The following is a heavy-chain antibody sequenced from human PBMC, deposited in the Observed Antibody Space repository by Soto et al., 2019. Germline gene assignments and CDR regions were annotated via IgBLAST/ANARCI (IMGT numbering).Heavy chain of an antibody. CDR1: GYSFTSYW. V-gene: IGHV5-10-1*01. Sequence: GESLKISCKCSGYSFTSYWIILVRQMPGKGLEWMGRIDPSDSYTNYSPSFQGHVTISADKSISTAYLQWSSLKASDTAMYYCARQRYTSGWLTGPNYYYYYGMDVWGQGTTVTVSS. CDR2: IDPSDSYT. D-gene: IGHD6-19*01. CDR3: ARQRYTSGWLTGPNYYYYYGMDV. J-gene: IGHJ6*02.